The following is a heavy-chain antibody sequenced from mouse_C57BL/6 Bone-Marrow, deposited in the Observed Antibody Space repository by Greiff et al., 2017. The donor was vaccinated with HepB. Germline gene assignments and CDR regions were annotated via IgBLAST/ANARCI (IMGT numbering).Heavy chain of an antibody. J-gene: IGHJ2*01. CDR3: ARGEGLTGTDVDY. V-gene: IGHV3-6*01. CDR1: GYSITSGYY. CDR2: ISYDGSN. Sequence: EVKLMESGPGLVKPSQSLSLTCSVTGYSITSGYYWNWIRQFPGNKLEWMGYISYDGSNNYNPSLKNRISITRDTSKNQFFLKLNSVTTEDTATDYCARGEGLTGTDVDYWGQGTTLTVSS. D-gene: IGHD4-1*01.